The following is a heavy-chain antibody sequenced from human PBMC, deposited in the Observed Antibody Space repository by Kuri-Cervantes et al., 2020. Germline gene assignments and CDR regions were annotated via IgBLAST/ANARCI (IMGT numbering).Heavy chain of an antibody. Sequence: SVKVSCKASGFTFTTYDISWLRQATGQGLEWMGGIIPIFGTANYAQKFQGRVTITADESTSTAYMELSSLRSEDTAVYYCARTRFFYYDSSGYYVGLGFDYWGQGTLVTVSS. V-gene: IGHV1-69*13. CDR3: ARTRFFYYDSSGYYVGLGFDY. CDR2: IIPIFGTA. J-gene: IGHJ4*02. CDR1: GFTFTTYD. D-gene: IGHD3-22*01.